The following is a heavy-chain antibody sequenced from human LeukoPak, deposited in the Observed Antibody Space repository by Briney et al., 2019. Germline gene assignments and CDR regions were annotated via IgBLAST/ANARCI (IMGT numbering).Heavy chain of an antibody. V-gene: IGHV3-30-3*01. CDR2: ISYDGSNK. Sequence: PGRSLRLSCAASGFTFSSYAMHWLRQAPGKGLEWVAVISYDGSNKYYADSVKGRFTISRDNSKNTLYLQMNSLRAEDTAVYYCTRDKTPRGYFDWSFPGVWGQGTTVTVSS. CDR1: GFTFSSYA. J-gene: IGHJ6*02. D-gene: IGHD3-9*01. CDR3: TRDKTPRGYFDWSFPGV.